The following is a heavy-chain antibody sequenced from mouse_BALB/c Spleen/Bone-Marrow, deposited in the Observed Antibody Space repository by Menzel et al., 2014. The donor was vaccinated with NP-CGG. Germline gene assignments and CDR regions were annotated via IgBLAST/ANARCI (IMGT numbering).Heavy chain of an antibody. Sequence: EVQGVESGGGLVQPGDSLRLSCATSGFTFSDFYMEWVRQPPGKRLEWIAASRNKAKHYTTEYSASVKGRFTVSRDTSQSILYLQMNALRAEDTAIYYCARDVGYGNYFVYWGQGTLVTVSA. V-gene: IGHV7-1*02. CDR2: SRNKAKHYTT. CDR3: ARDVGYGNYFVY. J-gene: IGHJ3*01. D-gene: IGHD2-10*02. CDR1: GFTFSDFY.